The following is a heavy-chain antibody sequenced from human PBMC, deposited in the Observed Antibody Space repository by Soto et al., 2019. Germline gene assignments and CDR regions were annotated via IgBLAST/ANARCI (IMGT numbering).Heavy chain of an antibody. D-gene: IGHD3-22*01. CDR2: ISSSSSYI. CDR3: ARDLFYYDSSGYYYHDY. CDR1: GFTFRSYS. J-gene: IGHJ4*02. V-gene: IGHV3-21*01. Sequence: XGSLILSFAASGFTFRSYSMNLVRQAPGKGLEWVSSISSSSSYIYYADSVKGRFTISRDNAKNSLYLQMNSLRAEDTAVYYCARDLFYYDSSGYYYHDYWGQGTLVTVSS.